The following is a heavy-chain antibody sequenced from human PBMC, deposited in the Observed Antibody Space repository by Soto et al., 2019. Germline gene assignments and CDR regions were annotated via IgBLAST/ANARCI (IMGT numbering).Heavy chain of an antibody. CDR2: INHSGST. Sequence: QVQLQQWGAGLLKPSETLSLTCAVYGGSFSGYYWSWIRQPPGKGLEWIGEINHSGSTNYNPSLKSRVTISVDTSKNQFFLKLSSVTAADTAVYYCARVSGIYYYGMDVWGHGTTVTVSS. D-gene: IGHD3-10*01. CDR1: GGSFSGYY. V-gene: IGHV4-34*01. J-gene: IGHJ6*02. CDR3: ARVSGIYYYGMDV.